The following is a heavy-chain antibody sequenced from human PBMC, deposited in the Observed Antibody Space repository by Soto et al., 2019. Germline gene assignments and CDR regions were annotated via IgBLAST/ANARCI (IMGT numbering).Heavy chain of an antibody. V-gene: IGHV4-31*03. J-gene: IGHJ5*02. CDR1: GGSISSGVYY. CDR3: ARDVYYYDSSGYYSNWFDP. Sequence: PSETRSLTCTVSGGSISSGVYYWIWIRQHPGKVLEWIGYIYYSGSTYYNPSLKSRVTISVDTSKNQFSLKLSSVTAADTAVYYCARDVYYYDSSGYYSNWFDPWGQGTLVTVSS. CDR2: IYYSGST. D-gene: IGHD3-22*01.